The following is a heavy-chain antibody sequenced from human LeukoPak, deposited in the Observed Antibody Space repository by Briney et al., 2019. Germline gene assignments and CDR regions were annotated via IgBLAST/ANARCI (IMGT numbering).Heavy chain of an antibody. D-gene: IGHD5-24*01. CDR3: SRDDSRDGYNAFDY. CDR2: INPNSGGT. CDR1: AYTFTDYH. V-gene: IGHV1-2*02. J-gene: IGHJ4*02. Sequence: ASVKVSFKASAYTFTDYHIHWVRQAPRQGLEWMGWINPNSGGTSYSQKFQGRVTMTRDTSISTAYMELSRLRSDDTAVYYCSRDDSRDGYNAFDYWGQGTLVTVSS.